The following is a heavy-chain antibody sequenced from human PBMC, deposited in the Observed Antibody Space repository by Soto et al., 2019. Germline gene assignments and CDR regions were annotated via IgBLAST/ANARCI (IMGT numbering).Heavy chain of an antibody. CDR2: IKSKTDGGTT. CDR3: TTGVSGYDFPDY. CDR1: GFTFSNAW. D-gene: IGHD5-12*01. V-gene: IGHV3-15*01. Sequence: PGGSLRLSCAASGFTFSNAWMSWVRQAPGKGLEWVGRIKSKTDGGTTDYAAPVKGRFTISRDDSKNTLYLQMNSLKTEDTAVYYCTTGVSGYDFPDYWGQGTLVTVSS. J-gene: IGHJ4*02.